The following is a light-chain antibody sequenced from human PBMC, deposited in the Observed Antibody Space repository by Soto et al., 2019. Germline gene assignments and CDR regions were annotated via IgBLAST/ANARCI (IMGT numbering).Light chain of an antibody. CDR1: QSVSNDY. Sequence: EIVLTQSPGTLSLSPGDRATLSCRASQSVSNDYLAWYQQKPGQAPRLLFYGASSRATGIPDRFSGSVSGTEFTLTISRLEPEDLAVYYCHYYVISPAKYTFGQGTKMEIK. CDR2: GAS. CDR3: HYYVISPAKYT. V-gene: IGKV3-20*01. J-gene: IGKJ2*01.